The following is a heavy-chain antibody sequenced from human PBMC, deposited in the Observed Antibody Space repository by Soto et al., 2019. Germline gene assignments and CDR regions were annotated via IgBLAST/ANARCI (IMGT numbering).Heavy chain of an antibody. CDR1: GGSISSYY. J-gene: IGHJ6*03. CDR2: IYYSGNT. CDR3: ARTSQRSYYYYYMDV. Sequence: SETLSLTCTVSGGSISSYYWSWIRQPPGKGLEWIGYIYYSGNTNYNPSLKSRVTISVDTSKNQFSLKLSSVTAADTSLYYCARTSQRSYYYYYMDVWGKGTTVTVSS. V-gene: IGHV4-59*08. D-gene: IGHD4-17*01.